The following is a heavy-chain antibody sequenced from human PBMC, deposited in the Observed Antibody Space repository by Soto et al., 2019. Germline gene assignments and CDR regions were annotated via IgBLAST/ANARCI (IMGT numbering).Heavy chain of an antibody. D-gene: IGHD5-12*01. CDR3: VRSREGYNLEGDN. CDR2: INADGSTT. V-gene: IGHV3-74*01. Sequence: EVQLVESGGGLVQPGGSLRVSCAASGFTFSSYWMHWVRHAPGKGLVWVSRINADGSTTTYADSVKGRFTISRDNAKNTLSLQINSLRAEDSAIYYCVRSREGYNLEGDNWGQGTLVTVSS. J-gene: IGHJ4*02. CDR1: GFTFSSYW.